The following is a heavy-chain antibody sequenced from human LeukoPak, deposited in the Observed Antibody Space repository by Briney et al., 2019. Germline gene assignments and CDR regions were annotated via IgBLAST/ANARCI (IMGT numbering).Heavy chain of an antibody. CDR1: GGSISSYS. V-gene: IGHV4-59*01. J-gene: IGHJ2*01. Sequence: SETLSLTCTVSGGSISSYSWSWIRQPPGMGLEWIGCIYYSGSTNYNPSLKSRVTISVDTSKDQFSLRLTSVTAADTAVYYCARSFLGDWYFDLWGRGTLVTVSS. D-gene: IGHD1-26*01. CDR2: IYYSGST. CDR3: ARSFLGDWYFDL.